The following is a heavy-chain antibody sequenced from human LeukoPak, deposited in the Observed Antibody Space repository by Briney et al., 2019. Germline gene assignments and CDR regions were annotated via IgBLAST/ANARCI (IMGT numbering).Heavy chain of an antibody. V-gene: IGHV4-61*02. CDR3: ARSGMGTTTLSLYSDY. D-gene: IGHD1-26*01. CDR1: GGSISSGSYY. CDR2: IYTSGST. Sequence: PSETLSLTCTVSGGSISSGSYYWSWIRQPAGKGLEWIGRIYTSGSTNYNPSLKSRVTISVDTSKNQFSLKLSSVTAADTAVYYCARSGMGTTTLSLYSDYWGQGTLVTVSS. J-gene: IGHJ4*02.